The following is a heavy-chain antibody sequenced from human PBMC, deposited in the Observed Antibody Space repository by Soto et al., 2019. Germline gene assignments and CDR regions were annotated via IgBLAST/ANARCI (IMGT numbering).Heavy chain of an antibody. Sequence: VSCKASGYTFTSYDINWVRQAAGQGLEWMGWMNPNSGNTGYARKFQGRVTMTRNTSISTAYMELSSLRSEDTAVYYCARALGYYYDSSGYYRENYYYYGMDVWGQGTTVTVSS. J-gene: IGHJ6*02. CDR2: MNPNSGNT. CDR3: ARALGYYYDSSGYYRENYYYYGMDV. CDR1: GYTFTSYD. D-gene: IGHD3-22*01. V-gene: IGHV1-8*01.